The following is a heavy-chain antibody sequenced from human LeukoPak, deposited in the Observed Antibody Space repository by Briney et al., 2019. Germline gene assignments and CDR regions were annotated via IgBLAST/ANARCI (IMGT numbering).Heavy chain of an antibody. D-gene: IGHD3-10*01. Sequence: GGSLRLSCAASGFTFSSYGMHWVRQAPGKGLEWVAVISYDGSNKYYADSVKGRFTIFRDNSKNTLYLQMNSLRAEDTAVYYCAKTQLAPYYFDYWGQGTLVTVSS. V-gene: IGHV3-30*18. CDR3: AKTQLAPYYFDY. J-gene: IGHJ4*02. CDR2: ISYDGSNK. CDR1: GFTFSSYG.